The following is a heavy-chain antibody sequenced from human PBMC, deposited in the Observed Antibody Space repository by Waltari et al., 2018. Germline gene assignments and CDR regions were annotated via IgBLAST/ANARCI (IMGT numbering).Heavy chain of an antibody. V-gene: IGHV4-39*07. Sequence: QLQLQESGPGLVKPSETLSLTCTVSGGSISSSRYYWGWISQPPGKGLEWIGSIYYSGSTYYNPSLKSRVTISVDPSKNQFSLKLSSVTAADTAVYYCAREAPRSTRVVLQSDYWGQGTLVTVSS. CDR2: IYYSGST. J-gene: IGHJ4*02. CDR1: GGSISSSRYY. D-gene: IGHD3-3*01. CDR3: AREAPRSTRVVLQSDY.